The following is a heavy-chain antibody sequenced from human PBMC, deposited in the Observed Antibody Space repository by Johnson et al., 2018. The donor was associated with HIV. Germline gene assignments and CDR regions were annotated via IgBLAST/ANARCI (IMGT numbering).Heavy chain of an antibody. J-gene: IGHJ3*02. D-gene: IGHD3-22*01. V-gene: IGHV3-30*18. CDR1: GFTFSSYG. CDR3: AKGIVVGVRAFDI. CDR2: ISYDGSNK. Sequence: QVQLVESGGGVVQPGRSLRLSCAASGFTFSSYGMHWVRPAPGKGLEWVAVISYDGSNKYYADSVKGRFTISRDNSNNSLYLQMNSLRAEDTAVYYCAKGIVVGVRAFDIWGQGTMVTVSS.